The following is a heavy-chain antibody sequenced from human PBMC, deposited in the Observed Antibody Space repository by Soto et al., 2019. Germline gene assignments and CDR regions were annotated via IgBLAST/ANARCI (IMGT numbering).Heavy chain of an antibody. D-gene: IGHD5-12*01. CDR1: GYTYTSYA. Sequence: ASVNLSCKEPGYTYTSYAMHWVRQAPGQRLEWMGWINAGNGNTKYSQKLQGRVTITRDTSASTAYMELSSLRSEDTAVYYCARDPGWLHHDYYNMDVRGQGTTVTVSS. CDR2: INAGNGNT. J-gene: IGHJ6*02. CDR3: ARDPGWLHHDYYNMDV. V-gene: IGHV1-3*01.